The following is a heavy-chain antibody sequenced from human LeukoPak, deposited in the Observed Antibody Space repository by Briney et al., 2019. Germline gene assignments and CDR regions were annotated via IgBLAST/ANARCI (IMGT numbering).Heavy chain of an antibody. Sequence: ASVKVSCKASGYTFTSYGISWVRQAPGQGLEWMGWISAYNGNTNYAQKLQDRVTMTTDTSTSTAYMELRSLRSDDTAVYYCARDFGTGYCSSTSCYEGDYWGQGTLVTVSS. V-gene: IGHV1-18*01. CDR2: ISAYNGNT. D-gene: IGHD2-2*01. J-gene: IGHJ4*02. CDR1: GYTFTSYG. CDR3: ARDFGTGYCSSTSCYEGDY.